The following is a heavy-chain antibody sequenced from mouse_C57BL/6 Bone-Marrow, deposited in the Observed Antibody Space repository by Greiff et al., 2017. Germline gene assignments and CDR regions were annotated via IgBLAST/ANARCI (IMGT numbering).Heavy chain of an antibody. V-gene: IGHV5-17*01. CDR1: GFTFSDYG. J-gene: IGHJ2*01. CDR3: ARSSPHYYGSVYYFDY. CDR2: ISSGSSTI. D-gene: IGHD1-1*01. Sequence: DVKLVESGGGLVKPGGSLKLSCAASGFTFSDYGMHWVRQAPEKGLEWVAYISSGSSTIYYADTVKGRFTISRDNAKNTLFLQMTSLRSEDTAMYYGARSSPHYYGSVYYFDYWGQGTTLTVSS.